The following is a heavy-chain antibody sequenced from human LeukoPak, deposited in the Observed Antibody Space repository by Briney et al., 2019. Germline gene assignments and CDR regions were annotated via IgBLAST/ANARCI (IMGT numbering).Heavy chain of an antibody. CDR1: GYTFITYY. J-gene: IGHJ4*02. CDR2: INTSGGST. CDR3: ARSRLLLDY. D-gene: IGHD2-21*02. Sequence: ASVKLSCKASGYTFITYYMHWVRQAPGQGLEWMGIINTSGGSTSYEQTFQGRATMTGDTSTSTVYMELRSLRSEDTAVYYCARSRLLLDYWGEGTLVAVSA. V-gene: IGHV1-46*01.